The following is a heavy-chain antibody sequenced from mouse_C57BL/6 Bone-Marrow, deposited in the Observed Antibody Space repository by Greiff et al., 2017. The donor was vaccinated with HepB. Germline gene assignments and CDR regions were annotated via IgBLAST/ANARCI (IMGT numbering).Heavy chain of an antibody. CDR3: ARSTTVGDY. CDR1: GYTFTDYN. CDR2: INPNNGGT. J-gene: IGHJ4*01. Sequence: EVKLMESGPELVKPGASVKMSCKASGYTFTDYNMHWVKQSHGKSLEWIGYINPNNGGTSYNQKFKGKATLTVNKSSSPAYLELRSLPSEDSAVYYCARSTTVGDYWGQGTSVTVSS. V-gene: IGHV1-22*01. D-gene: IGHD1-1*01.